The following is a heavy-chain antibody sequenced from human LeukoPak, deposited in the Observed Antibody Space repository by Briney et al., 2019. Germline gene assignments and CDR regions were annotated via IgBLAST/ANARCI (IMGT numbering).Heavy chain of an antibody. CDR2: IYYSGST. J-gene: IGHJ4*02. D-gene: IGHD1-26*01. V-gene: IGHV4-39*01. CDR3: AKTMGAIDHDY. CDR1: GGSISSSSYY. Sequence: SETLSLTCTVPGGSISSSSYYWGWIRQPPGKGLEWIGSIYYSGSTYYNPSLKSRVTISVDTSKNQFSLKLSSVTAADTAVYYCAKTMGAIDHDYWGQGTLVTVSS.